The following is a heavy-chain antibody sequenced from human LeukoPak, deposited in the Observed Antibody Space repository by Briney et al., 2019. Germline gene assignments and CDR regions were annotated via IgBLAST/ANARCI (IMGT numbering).Heavy chain of an antibody. CDR2: IIPIFGTA. J-gene: IGHJ6*02. Sequence: ASVKVSCKASGGTFSSYAISWVRQAPGQGLEWMGGIIPIFGTANYAQKFQGRVTITADESTSTAYMELSSLRSEDTAVYYCARDTNMVRGVIPYHYGMDVWGQGTTVTVSS. D-gene: IGHD3-10*01. V-gene: IGHV1-69*13. CDR3: ARDTNMVRGVIPYHYGMDV. CDR1: GGTFSSYA.